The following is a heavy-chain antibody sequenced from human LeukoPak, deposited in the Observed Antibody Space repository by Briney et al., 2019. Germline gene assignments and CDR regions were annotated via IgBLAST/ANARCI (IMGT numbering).Heavy chain of an antibody. CDR1: GFTFSSYG. CDR3: ARARRGYSYGSAIDY. CDR2: ISYDGSNK. V-gene: IGHV3-33*05. J-gene: IGHJ4*02. D-gene: IGHD5-18*01. Sequence: GGSLRLSCAASGFTFSSYGMHWVRQAPGKGLEWVAVISYDGSNKYYADSVKGRFTISRDNSKNTLYLQMNSLRAEDTAVYYCARARRGYSYGSAIDYWGQGTLVTVSS.